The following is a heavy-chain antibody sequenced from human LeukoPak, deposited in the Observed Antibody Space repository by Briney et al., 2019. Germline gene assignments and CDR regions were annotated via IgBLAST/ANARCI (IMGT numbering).Heavy chain of an antibody. Sequence: GGSLRLSCAASGFTVSSNYMSWVRQAPGKGLEWVSVIYSGGSTYYADPVKGRFTISRDNSKNTLYLQMNSLRAEDTAVYYCASLAVASPRDYWGQGTLVTVSS. V-gene: IGHV3-53*01. D-gene: IGHD6-19*01. CDR2: IYSGGST. CDR1: GFTVSSNY. CDR3: ASLAVASPRDY. J-gene: IGHJ4*02.